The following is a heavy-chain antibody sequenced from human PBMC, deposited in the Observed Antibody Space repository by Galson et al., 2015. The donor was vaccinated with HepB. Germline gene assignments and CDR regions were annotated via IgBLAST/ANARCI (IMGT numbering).Heavy chain of an antibody. D-gene: IGHD6-13*01. J-gene: IGHJ4*01. Sequence: FLRLSCAASGFTFSGSAIHWVRQASGKGPEWVGRIRSNAYNSATSCVASLKGRFIISRDDSKNTAYLHMISLKIEDTAVYYCARLGDLSGYSSRWCHGTLVTVSS. CDR1: GFTFSGSA. V-gene: IGHV3-73*01. CDR3: ARLGDLSGYSSR. CDR2: IRSNAYNSAT.